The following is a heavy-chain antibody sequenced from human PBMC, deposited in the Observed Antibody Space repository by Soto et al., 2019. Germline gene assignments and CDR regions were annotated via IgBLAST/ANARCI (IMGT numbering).Heavy chain of an antibody. D-gene: IGHD3-9*01. J-gene: IGHJ5*02. CDR2: ISSDGDIT. CDR1: GFTFSEYS. Sequence: GPLRLSCSASGFTFSEYSMHWVRQAPGKGLQYVSTISSDGDITYYADSVKGRFTISRDNSKNTLYLQMNSLRPEDTAVYYCVKVSTFYDILTGYYSTNFFDPWGQGTLVTVSS. V-gene: IGHV3-64D*06. CDR3: VKVSTFYDILTGYYSTNFFDP.